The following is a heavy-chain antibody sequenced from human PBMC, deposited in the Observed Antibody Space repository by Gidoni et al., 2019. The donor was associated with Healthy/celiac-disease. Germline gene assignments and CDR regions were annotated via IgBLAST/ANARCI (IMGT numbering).Heavy chain of an antibody. D-gene: IGHD3-10*01. CDR2: MSGSGGST. CDR3: AKDRAPLLLWFGELLW. CDR1: GFPFSSYP. Sequence: DVQLLESGGGLVQPGGFLRLSCAASGFPFSSYPMSWVRQAPGKGLEWVSAMSGSGGSTYYADSVKGRFTISRDNSKNTLYLQMNSLRAEDTAVYYCAKDRAPLLLWFGELLWWGQGTLVTVSS. J-gene: IGHJ4*02. V-gene: IGHV3-23*01.